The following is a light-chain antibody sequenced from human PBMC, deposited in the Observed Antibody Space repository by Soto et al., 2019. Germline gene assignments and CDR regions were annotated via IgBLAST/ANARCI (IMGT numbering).Light chain of an antibody. Sequence: DIQMTQSPSSVSASVGDRVTITCRASQGIGSWLAWYQQKPGKAPKLLIYTASSLQSGVPSRFSGSGFGTDFTLTISSLQPDDFATYYCQQYNSYSLTFGGGTKVDIK. CDR1: QGIGSW. V-gene: IGKV1D-16*01. J-gene: IGKJ4*01. CDR3: QQYNSYSLT. CDR2: TAS.